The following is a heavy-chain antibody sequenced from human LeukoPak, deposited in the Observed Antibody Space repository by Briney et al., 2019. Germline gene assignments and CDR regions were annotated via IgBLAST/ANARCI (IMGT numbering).Heavy chain of an antibody. D-gene: IGHD6-6*01. J-gene: IGHJ5*02. CDR3: ARAGLAARRHNWFDP. V-gene: IGHV4-61*02. Sequence: SETLSLTCTVSGGSISSGSYYWSWIRQPAGKGPEWTGRIYTSGSTNYNPSLKSRVTISVDTSKNQFSLKLSSVTAADTAVYYCARAGLAARRHNWFDPWGQGTLVTVSS. CDR1: GGSISSGSYY. CDR2: IYTSGST.